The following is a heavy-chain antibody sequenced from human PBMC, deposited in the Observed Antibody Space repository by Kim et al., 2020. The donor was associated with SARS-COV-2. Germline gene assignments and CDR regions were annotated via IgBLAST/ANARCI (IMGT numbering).Heavy chain of an antibody. J-gene: IGHJ4*02. V-gene: IGHV1-69*13. CDR1: GGTFSSYA. D-gene: IGHD6-13*01. Sequence: SVKVSCKASGGTFSSYAISWVRQAPGQGLEWMGGIIPIFGTANYAQKFQGRVTITADESTSTAYMELSSLRSEDTAVYYCARGKYSSSWAPLNSHFGYWGQGTLVTVSS. CDR2: IIPIFGTA. CDR3: ARGKYSSSWAPLNSHFGY.